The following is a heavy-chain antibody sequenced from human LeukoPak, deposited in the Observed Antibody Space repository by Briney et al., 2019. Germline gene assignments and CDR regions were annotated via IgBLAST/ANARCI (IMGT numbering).Heavy chain of an antibody. D-gene: IGHD3-3*01. CDR1: GFTFSSYG. Sequence: PGGSLRLSCAASGFTFSSYGIHWVRQAPGKGLEWVAVISFDGTIKYYADSVKGRFTIPRDNSKNTLYLQMNSLRAEDTAVYYCAKDFEWFGSSYFDYWGQGTLVTVSS. J-gene: IGHJ4*02. V-gene: IGHV3-30*18. CDR2: ISFDGTIK. CDR3: AKDFEWFGSSYFDY.